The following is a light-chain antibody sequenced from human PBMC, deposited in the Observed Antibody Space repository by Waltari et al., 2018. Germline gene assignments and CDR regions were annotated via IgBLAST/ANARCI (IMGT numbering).Light chain of an antibody. CDR1: QSVSSTY. CDR3: HHYGTSPPLT. CDR2: GAS. Sequence: EIVLTQSPGTLSLSPGERATLSCRASQSVSSTYLAWYQQKPGQAPRLLIYGASSRATGIPDRFSGSGSATDFTLTISRLEPEDLAVYYCHHYGTSPPLTFGGGTKVEIK. V-gene: IGKV3-20*01. J-gene: IGKJ4*01.